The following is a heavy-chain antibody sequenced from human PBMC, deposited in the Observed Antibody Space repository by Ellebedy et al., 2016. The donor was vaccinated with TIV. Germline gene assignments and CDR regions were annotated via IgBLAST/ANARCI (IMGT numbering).Heavy chain of an antibody. CDR1: GHTFTSYY. V-gene: IGHV1-46*01. Sequence: AASVKVSCKASGHTFTSYYMHWVRQAPGQGLEWMGIINPSGGSTSYPQKFQGRVTMTRDTSTSRVYMELSSLGSEDTAVYYCARGFPVAVPGEGWFDPWGQGTLVTVSS. J-gene: IGHJ5*02. CDR3: ARGFPVAVPGEGWFDP. D-gene: IGHD3-22*01. CDR2: INPSGGST.